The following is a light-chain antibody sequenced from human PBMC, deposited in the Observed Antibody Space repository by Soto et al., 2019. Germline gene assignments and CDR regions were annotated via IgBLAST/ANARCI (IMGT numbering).Light chain of an antibody. V-gene: IGLV2-14*01. Sequence: QSALTQPASVSGSPGQSITISCTGTSSDFGVYNYVSWYQLHPGKAPKLLLSEVSNRPSGVSDRFSGSKSGNTTSLTISGLQAEDEADYYCSSLTTSFTYVFGTGTKVTVL. CDR2: EVS. CDR1: SSDFGVYNY. CDR3: SSLTTSFTYV. J-gene: IGLJ1*01.